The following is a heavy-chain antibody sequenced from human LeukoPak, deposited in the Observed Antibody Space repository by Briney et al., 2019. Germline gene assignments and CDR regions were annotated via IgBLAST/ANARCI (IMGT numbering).Heavy chain of an antibody. Sequence: SQTLSLTCTVSGGSISSGDYYWSWIRQPPGKGLEWIGYIYYSGSTYYNPSLKSRVTMSVDTSKNQFSLKLSSVTAADTAVYYCARAPMIAGFDPWGQGTLVTVSS. D-gene: IGHD2-21*01. CDR3: ARAPMIAGFDP. CDR1: GGSISSGDYY. J-gene: IGHJ5*02. CDR2: IYYSGST. V-gene: IGHV4-30-4*08.